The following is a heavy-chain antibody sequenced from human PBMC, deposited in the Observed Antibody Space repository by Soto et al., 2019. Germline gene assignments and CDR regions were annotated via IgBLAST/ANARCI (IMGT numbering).Heavy chain of an antibody. CDR3: ARDLSPYYYDSSGYYPLVYDY. CDR1: GYTFTSYG. CDR2: ISAYNGNT. J-gene: IGHJ4*02. Sequence: ASVKVSCKASGYTFTSYGISWVRQAPGQGLEWMGWISAYNGNTNYAQKLQGRVTMTTDTSTSTAYMELRSLRSDDTAVYYCARDLSPYYYDSSGYYPLVYDYWGQG. V-gene: IGHV1-18*01. D-gene: IGHD3-22*01.